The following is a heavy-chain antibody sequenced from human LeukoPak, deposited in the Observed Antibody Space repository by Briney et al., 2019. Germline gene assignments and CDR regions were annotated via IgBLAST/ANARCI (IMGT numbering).Heavy chain of an antibody. D-gene: IGHD6-19*01. CDR1: GDSVSSKNGA. Sequence: SQTLSLTCVVSGDSVSSKNGAWNWIRRSPSRGLGGLGRTYYRSKWYNDYAESMEGRMTISRDTSKNQYSLHLNSVTPDDTAVYYCARDFGTTGWHTFDYWGQGTLVTVSS. CDR2: TYYRSKWYN. CDR3: ARDFGTTGWHTFDY. V-gene: IGHV6-1*01. J-gene: IGHJ4*02.